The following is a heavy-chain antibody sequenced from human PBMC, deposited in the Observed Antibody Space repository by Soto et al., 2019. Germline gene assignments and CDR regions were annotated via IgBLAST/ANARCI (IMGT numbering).Heavy chain of an antibody. Sequence: ETLSLTCTVSGGSISSSSYYWGWIRQPPGKGLEWIGSIYYSGSTYYNPSLKSRVTISVDTSKNQFSLKLSSVTAADTAVYYCARGRITMIVVVIESAFDIWGQGTMVTVSS. CDR2: IYYSGST. CDR3: ARGRITMIVVVIESAFDI. J-gene: IGHJ3*02. D-gene: IGHD3-22*01. CDR1: GGSISSSSYY. V-gene: IGHV4-39*01.